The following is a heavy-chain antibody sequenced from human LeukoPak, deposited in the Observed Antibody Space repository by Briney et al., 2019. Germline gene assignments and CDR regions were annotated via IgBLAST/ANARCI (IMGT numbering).Heavy chain of an antibody. CDR1: GGSISSYY. D-gene: IGHD5-12*01. V-gene: IGHV4-59*12. CDR2: IFYSGTT. J-gene: IGHJ6*03. Sequence: PSETLSLTCTVSGGSISSYYWSWIRQPPGKGLEWIGFIFYSGTTNYNPSLKSRVTISVDTSKNQFSLKLNSVTAADTAVFYCAREWGYSGYFYMDVWGKGTTVTVSS. CDR3: AREWGYSGYFYMDV.